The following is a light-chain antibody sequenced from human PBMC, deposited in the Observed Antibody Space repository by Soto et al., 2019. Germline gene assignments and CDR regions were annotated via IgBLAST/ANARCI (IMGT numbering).Light chain of an antibody. J-gene: IGKJ1*01. V-gene: IGKV3-20*01. Sequence: EIVLTQSPGTLYLSPGERATLSCRASQSVSSSYLAWYQQKPGQAPRLLIYVASSRTTGIPDRFSGSGSGTDFTLSISRLEAENFAVYYCQQYGCSLWTFGEGTKVEIK. CDR1: QSVSSSY. CDR2: VAS. CDR3: QQYGCSLWT.